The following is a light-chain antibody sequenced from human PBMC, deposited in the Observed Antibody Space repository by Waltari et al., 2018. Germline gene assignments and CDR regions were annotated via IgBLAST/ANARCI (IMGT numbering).Light chain of an antibody. CDR1: QSVSSN. Sequence: EIVMTQSPATLSVSPGERATLSCRASQSVSSNLAWYQQNHGQAPRLLIYGASPRATCIPARFSGSGSGTEFTLTISSMQSEDFAVDYCQQYNNWPPLTFGGGTKVEIK. CDR3: QQYNNWPPLT. V-gene: IGKV3-15*01. CDR2: GAS. J-gene: IGKJ4*01.